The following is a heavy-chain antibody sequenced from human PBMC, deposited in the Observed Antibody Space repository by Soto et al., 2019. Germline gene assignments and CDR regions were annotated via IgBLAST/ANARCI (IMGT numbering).Heavy chain of an antibody. V-gene: IGHV1-8*01. CDR2: MNPNSGNT. D-gene: IGHD2-21*02. CDR3: ARANSGDSNYFDY. J-gene: IGHJ4*02. CDR1: GYTFTSYD. Sequence: ASVKVSCKASGYTFTSYDINWVRQATGQGLEWMGWMNPNSGNTGYAQKFQGRVTMTRNPSISTAYMELSSLTSEDTAIYYCARANSGDSNYFDYWGQGTPVIVSS.